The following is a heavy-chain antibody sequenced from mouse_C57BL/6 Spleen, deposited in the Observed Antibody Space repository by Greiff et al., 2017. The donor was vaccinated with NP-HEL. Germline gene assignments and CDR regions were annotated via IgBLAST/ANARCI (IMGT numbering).Heavy chain of an antibody. J-gene: IGHJ2*01. Sequence: VQGVESGAELVRPGTSVKVSCKASGYAFTNYLIEWVKQRPGQGLEWIGVINPGSGGTNYNEKFKGKATLTADKSSSTAYMQLSSLTSEDSAVYFCARSEVYYYGSFDYWGQGTTLTVSS. V-gene: IGHV1-54*01. CDR2: INPGSGGT. CDR1: GYAFTNYL. CDR3: ARSEVYYYGSFDY. D-gene: IGHD1-1*01.